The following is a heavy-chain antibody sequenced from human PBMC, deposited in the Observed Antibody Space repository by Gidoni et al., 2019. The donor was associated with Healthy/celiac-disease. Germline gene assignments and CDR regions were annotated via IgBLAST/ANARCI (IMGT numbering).Heavy chain of an antibody. J-gene: IGHJ6*02. CDR3: ARAGANGVTGYYYYGMDV. V-gene: IGHV3-13*05. D-gene: IGHD4-4*01. Sequence: EVQLVESGGGLVQPGGSLRLSCAASGFTFSSYDMHWVRQATGKGLEWVSAIGTAGDPYYPGSVKGRFTISRENAKNSLYLQMNSLRAGDTAVYYCARAGANGVTGYYYYGMDVWGQGTTVTVSS. CDR1: GFTFSSYD. CDR2: IGTAGDP.